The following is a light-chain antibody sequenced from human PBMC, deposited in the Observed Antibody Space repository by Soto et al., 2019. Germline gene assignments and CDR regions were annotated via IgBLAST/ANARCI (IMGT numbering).Light chain of an antibody. V-gene: IGKV3-15*01. CDR1: QSIGDN. CDR3: QKYDNWPPWT. Sequence: IVMTQSPAPLSLSPGEIATLSCRASQSIGDNLAWYQQKPGQAHRLLFYGASSRVTGLPARFSGGGSGTEFTLTISSLKSEDFAVYYCQKYDNWPPWTFGQGTKVEIK. J-gene: IGKJ1*01. CDR2: GAS.